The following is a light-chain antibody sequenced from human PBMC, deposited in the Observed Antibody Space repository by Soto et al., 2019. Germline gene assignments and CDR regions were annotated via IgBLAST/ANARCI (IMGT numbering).Light chain of an antibody. V-gene: IGLV1-40*01. J-gene: IGLJ2*01. Sequence: HSVLTQPPSVSAAPGQRVTISCTGSSSNIGAGYDVHWYQHLPGTAPKLLIYANRGRPSGVPDRFSGSKSGTSASLGITGVQDEDEADCQSYDSSMRGSLFGGGTKVTVL. CDR1: SSNIGAGYD. CDR2: ANR. CDR3: QSYDSSMRGSL.